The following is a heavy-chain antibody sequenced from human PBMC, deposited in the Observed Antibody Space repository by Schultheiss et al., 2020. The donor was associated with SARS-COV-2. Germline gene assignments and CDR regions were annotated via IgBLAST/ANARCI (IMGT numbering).Heavy chain of an antibody. CDR3: ARDEQWLPNNWFDP. Sequence: GESLKISCKASGGAFSSNGVSWVRQAPGQRLEWMGWINPNSGGTNYAQKFQGRVTMTRDTSISTAYMELSRLRSDDTAVYYCARDEQWLPNNWFDPWGQGTLVTVSS. J-gene: IGHJ5*02. CDR1: GGAFSSNG. CDR2: INPNSGGT. D-gene: IGHD6-19*01. V-gene: IGHV1-2*02.